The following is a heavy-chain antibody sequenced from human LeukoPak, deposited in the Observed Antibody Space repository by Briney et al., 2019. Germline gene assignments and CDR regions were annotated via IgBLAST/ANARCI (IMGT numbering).Heavy chain of an antibody. D-gene: IGHD3-16*01. CDR2: IIPIFGTA. Sequence: GASVKVSCKASGYTFTGYYMHWVRQAPGQGLEWMGGIIPIFGTANYAQKFQGRVTITADESTSTAYMELSSLRSEGTAVYYCAREEGAVSYFDYWGQGTLVTVSS. J-gene: IGHJ4*02. CDR1: GYTFTGYY. CDR3: AREEGAVSYFDY. V-gene: IGHV1-69*13.